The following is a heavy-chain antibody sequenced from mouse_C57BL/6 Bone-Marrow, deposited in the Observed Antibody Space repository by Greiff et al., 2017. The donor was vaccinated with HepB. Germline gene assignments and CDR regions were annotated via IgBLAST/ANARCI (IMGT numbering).Heavy chain of an antibody. CDR2: IHPNSGST. CDR3: TRRGIYDYALYY. V-gene: IGHV1-64*01. CDR1: GYTFTSYW. J-gene: IGHJ2*01. D-gene: IGHD2-4*01. Sequence: VQLQQPGAELVKPGASVKLSCKASGYTFTSYWMHWVKLRPGQGLEWIGMIHPNSGSTNYNEKFKSKATLTVDKSSSTAYMQLSSLTSEDSAVYYCTRRGIYDYALYYWGQGTTLTVSS.